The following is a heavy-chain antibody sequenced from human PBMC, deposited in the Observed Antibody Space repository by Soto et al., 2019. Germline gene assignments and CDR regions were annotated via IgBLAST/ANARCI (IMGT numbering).Heavy chain of an antibody. CDR3: ARGDSSGYSYLSPHYYTMVV. Sequence: SVKVSCKASGGTFSSYAFSWVRQAPGQGLEWMGGIITIFGTADYAQRFQGRVTINADESTNTAYMELSSLTSEDTAVYYCARGDSSGYSYLSPHYYTMVVWGQGTTVTVSS. D-gene: IGHD3-22*01. V-gene: IGHV1-69*13. CDR2: IITIFGTA. J-gene: IGHJ6*02. CDR1: GGTFSSYA.